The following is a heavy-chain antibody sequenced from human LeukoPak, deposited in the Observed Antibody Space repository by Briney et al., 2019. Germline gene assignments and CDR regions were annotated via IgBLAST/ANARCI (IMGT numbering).Heavy chain of an antibody. D-gene: IGHD2-15*01. CDR2: ISGSGGST. Sequence: PGGSLRLSCAASGFTFSSYAMSWVRQAPGKGLEWVSAISGSGGSTYYADSVKGRFTISRDNSKNTLYLQMNSLRAEDTAVYYCASKIYCSGGSCYAPLLPLNYYYGMDVWGQGTTVTVSS. V-gene: IGHV3-23*01. J-gene: IGHJ6*02. CDR3: ASKIYCSGGSCYAPLLPLNYYYGMDV. CDR1: GFTFSSYA.